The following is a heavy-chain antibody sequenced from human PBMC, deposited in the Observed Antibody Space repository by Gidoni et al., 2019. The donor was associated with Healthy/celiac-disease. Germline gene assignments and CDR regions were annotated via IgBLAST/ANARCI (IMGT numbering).Heavy chain of an antibody. CDR1: GFHFSSYA. CDR2: ISGSGGST. D-gene: IGHD4-17*01. Sequence: EVQLLESGGGLVQPGGSLSLSCAASGFHFSSYAMSWVRQAPGKGLEWVSAISGSGGSTYYADSVKGRFTISRDNSKNTLYLQMNSLRAEDTAVYYCAKDSQFATVTPPDWGQGTLVTVSS. V-gene: IGHV3-23*01. CDR3: AKDSQFATVTPPD. J-gene: IGHJ4*02.